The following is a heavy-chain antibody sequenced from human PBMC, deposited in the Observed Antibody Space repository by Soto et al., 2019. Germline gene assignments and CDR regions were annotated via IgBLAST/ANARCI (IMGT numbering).Heavy chain of an antibody. V-gene: IGHV3-30-3*01. D-gene: IGHD3-22*01. CDR1: GFTFSSYA. Sequence: QVQLVESGGGVVQPGRSLRLSCAASGFTFSSYAMHWVRQAPGKGLEWVAVISYDGSNKYYADSVKGRFTISRDNSKNTLYLQMNSLGAEDTAVYYCASSTYYEIYNYYGMDVWGQGTTVTVSS. CDR2: ISYDGSNK. CDR3: ASSTYYEIYNYYGMDV. J-gene: IGHJ6*02.